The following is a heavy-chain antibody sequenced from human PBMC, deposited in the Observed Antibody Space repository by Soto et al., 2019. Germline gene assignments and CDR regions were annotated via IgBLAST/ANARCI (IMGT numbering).Heavy chain of an antibody. CDR3: ASSVVPAAKGDYYYYYYYMDV. CDR2: IIPILGIA. D-gene: IGHD2-2*01. CDR1: GGTFSSYT. J-gene: IGHJ6*03. Sequence: SVKVSCKASGGTFSSYTISWVRQAPGQGLEWMGRIIPILGIANYAQKFQGRVTITADKSTSTAYMELSSLRSEDTAVYYCASSVVPAAKGDYYYYYYYMDVWGKGTTVTVSS. V-gene: IGHV1-69*02.